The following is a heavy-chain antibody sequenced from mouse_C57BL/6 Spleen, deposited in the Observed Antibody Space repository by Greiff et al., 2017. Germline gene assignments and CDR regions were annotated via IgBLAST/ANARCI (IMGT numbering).Heavy chain of an antibody. J-gene: IGHJ3*01. V-gene: IGHV1-19*01. CDR2: IKPYNGGT. CDR1: GYTFTDYY. CDR3: ARNYYGSSWFAY. D-gene: IGHD1-1*01. Sequence: VQLQQSGPVLVKPGASVKMSCKASGYTFTDYYMNWVKQSHGKSLEWIGVIKPYNGGTSYNQKFKGKATLTVDKSSSTAYMELNSLTSEDSAVYYCARNYYGSSWFAYWGQGTLVTVSA.